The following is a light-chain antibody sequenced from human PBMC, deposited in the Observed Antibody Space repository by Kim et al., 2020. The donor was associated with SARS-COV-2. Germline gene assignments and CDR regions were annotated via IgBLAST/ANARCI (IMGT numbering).Light chain of an antibody. V-gene: IGKV3-15*01. J-gene: IGKJ1*01. CDR3: QQYNNWPET. CDR2: GAS. Sequence: VSPGERATLSSRASQSVSNSLSWYQQKPGQPPRLLIYGASTRATGIPARFSGSGSRTEFTLTISSLQSEDFAVYYCQQYNNWPETFGQGTKVDIK. CDR1: QSVSNS.